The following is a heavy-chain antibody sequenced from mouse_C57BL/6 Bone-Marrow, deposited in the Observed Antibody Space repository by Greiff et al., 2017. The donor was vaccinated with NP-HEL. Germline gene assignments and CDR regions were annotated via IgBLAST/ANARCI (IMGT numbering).Heavy chain of an antibody. Sequence: QVQLQQSGAELVKPGASVKISCKASGYAFSSYWMNWVKQRPGQGLEWIGQIYPGDGDTTYNGKFKGKATLTADNSSSTAYMQLSSLTSEDSAVYFCARRGYYYGSSHWYCDVWGPGTTVTVSS. CDR1: GYAFSSYW. CDR2: IYPGDGDT. D-gene: IGHD1-1*01. V-gene: IGHV1-80*01. CDR3: ARRGYYYGSSHWYCDV. J-gene: IGHJ1*01.